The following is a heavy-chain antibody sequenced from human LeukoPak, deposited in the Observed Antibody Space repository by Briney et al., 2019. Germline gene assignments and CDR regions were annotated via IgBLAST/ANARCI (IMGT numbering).Heavy chain of an antibody. CDR3: ARTPPDCSSTSCYFHDAFDI. CDR2: IYPGESDT. Sequence: GESLKISCKGSGYSFTSYWIGLVRQMPGKGLEWMGIIYPGESDTRYSPSFQGQVTISADKSITTAYLQWSSLKASDTATYYYARTPPDCSSTSCYFHDAFDIWGQGTMVTVSS. V-gene: IGHV5-51*01. CDR1: GYSFTSYW. D-gene: IGHD2-2*01. J-gene: IGHJ3*02.